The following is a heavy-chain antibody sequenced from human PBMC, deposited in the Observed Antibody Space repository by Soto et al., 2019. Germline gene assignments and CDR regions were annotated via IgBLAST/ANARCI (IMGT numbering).Heavy chain of an antibody. V-gene: IGHV3-30-3*01. Sequence: QVQLVESGGGVVQPGRSLRLSCAASGFTFSSYAMHWVRQAPGKGLEGMAVMSYDGSNKYYADSVKGRFTISRDNSKNTLYLQMNSLRPEDTALYYCARDGGAYWGQGTLVIVSS. CDR1: GFTFSSYA. CDR3: ARDGGAY. D-gene: IGHD3-16*01. CDR2: MSYDGSNK. J-gene: IGHJ4*02.